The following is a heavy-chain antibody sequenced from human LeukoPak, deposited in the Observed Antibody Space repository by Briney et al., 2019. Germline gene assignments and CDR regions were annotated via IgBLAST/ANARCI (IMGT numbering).Heavy chain of an antibody. D-gene: IGHD3-22*01. CDR3: AKVLSRGYWPDAFDI. CDR1: GFTFSSYG. Sequence: PGGSLRLSCAASGFTFSSYGMSWVRQAPGKGLEWVSAISGSGGSTYYADSVKGRFTISRDNSKNTLYLQMNSLRAEDTAVYYCAKVLSRGYWPDAFDIWGQGTMVTVSS. V-gene: IGHV3-23*01. J-gene: IGHJ3*02. CDR2: ISGSGGST.